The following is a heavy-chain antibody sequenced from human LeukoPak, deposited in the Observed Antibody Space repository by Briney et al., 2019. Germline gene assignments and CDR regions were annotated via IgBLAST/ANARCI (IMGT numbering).Heavy chain of an antibody. Sequence: SETLSLTCAVYGGSFSGYYWSWIRQPPGKGLEWIGEINHSGSTNYNPSLKSRVTISVDTSKNQFSLKLGSVTAADTAVYYCARSGWGYSYGSYFDYWGQGTLVAVSS. CDR3: ARSGWGYSYGSYFDY. CDR1: GGSFSGYY. V-gene: IGHV4-34*01. D-gene: IGHD5-18*01. J-gene: IGHJ4*02. CDR2: INHSGST.